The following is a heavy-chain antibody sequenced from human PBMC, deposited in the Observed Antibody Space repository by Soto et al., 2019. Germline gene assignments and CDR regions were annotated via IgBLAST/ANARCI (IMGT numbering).Heavy chain of an antibody. CDR1: GGSISSGGYS. CDR3: ARRAGCSSTSCYTWFDP. Sequence: SETLSLTXAVSGGSISSGGYSWSWIRQPPGKGLEWIGYIYHSGSTYYNPSLKSRVTISVDRSKNQFSLKLSSVTAADTAVYYCARRAGCSSTSCYTWFDPWGQGTLVTVS. J-gene: IGHJ5*02. V-gene: IGHV4-30-2*01. CDR2: IYHSGST. D-gene: IGHD2-2*02.